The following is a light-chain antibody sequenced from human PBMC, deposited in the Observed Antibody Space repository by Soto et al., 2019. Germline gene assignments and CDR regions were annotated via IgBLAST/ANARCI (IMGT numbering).Light chain of an antibody. CDR3: QQRSNWPLT. V-gene: IGKV3-11*01. CDR2: DAS. J-gene: IGKJ4*01. Sequence: EIVLTQSPATLSLSPGERATPSCRASQSVSSYLAWYQQKPGQAPRLLIYDASNRATGIPARFGGSGSGTDFTLTISSLEPEDFAVYYCQQRSNWPLTFGGGTKVDIK. CDR1: QSVSSY.